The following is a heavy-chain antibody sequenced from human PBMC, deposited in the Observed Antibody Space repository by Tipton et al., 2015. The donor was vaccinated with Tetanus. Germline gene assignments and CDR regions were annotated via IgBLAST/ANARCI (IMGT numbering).Heavy chain of an antibody. CDR1: GYSFSNYW. V-gene: IGHV5-51*01. Sequence: VQLVQSGADLKKPGESLKISCKASGYSFSNYWIAWVRQMPGKGLEWMGVIYPGDSKTIYSPSFEGQVTMSADKSINTAYLQWRSLKASDTAMYYCARPYSSGWSGDFQHWGQGTLVTVSS. CDR2: IYPGDSKT. D-gene: IGHD6-19*01. J-gene: IGHJ1*01. CDR3: ARPYSSGWSGDFQH.